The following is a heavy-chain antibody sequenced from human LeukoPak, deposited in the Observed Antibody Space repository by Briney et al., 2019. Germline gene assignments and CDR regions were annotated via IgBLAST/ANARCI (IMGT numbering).Heavy chain of an antibody. CDR1: GGSFSGYY. D-gene: IGHD3-10*01. CDR3: ARVIRITMVRGVKSNWFDP. CDR2: INHSGST. Sequence: SETLSLTCAVCGGSFSGYYWSWIRQPPGKGLEWIGEINHSGSTNYNPSLKSRVTISVDTSKNQFSLKLSSVTAADTAVYYCARVIRITMVRGVKSNWFDPWGQGTLVTVSS. V-gene: IGHV4-34*01. J-gene: IGHJ5*02.